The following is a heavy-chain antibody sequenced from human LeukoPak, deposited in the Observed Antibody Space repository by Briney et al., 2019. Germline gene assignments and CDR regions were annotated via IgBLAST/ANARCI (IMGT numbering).Heavy chain of an antibody. CDR2: IYYSGST. V-gene: IGHV4-59*01. Sequence: SETLSLTCTVSGGSISSYYWSWIRQPPGKGLEWIGYIYYSGSTNYNPSLKSRVTISVDTSKNQFPLKLSSVTAADTAVYYCARAPLGELLGHTYYYYGMDVWGQGTTVTVSS. CDR1: GGSISSYY. CDR3: ARAPLGELLGHTYYYYGMDV. J-gene: IGHJ6*02. D-gene: IGHD3-10*01.